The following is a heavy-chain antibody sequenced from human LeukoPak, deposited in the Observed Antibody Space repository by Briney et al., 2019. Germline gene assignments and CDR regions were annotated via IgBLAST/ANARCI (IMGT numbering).Heavy chain of an antibody. CDR1: GFTFSSYA. CDR3: AKGGSTSADV. V-gene: IGHV3-23*01. J-gene: IGHJ6*04. CDR2: ISGSGGTT. D-gene: IGHD2-2*01. Sequence: GGGLRLSCAACGFTFSSYAMSGVRQAPGKGGEGVSAISGSGGTTYYADSVTGRFTISRDNSKNTLYLQMNSLRAEDTAVYYCAKGGSTSADVWGKGTPVTVSS.